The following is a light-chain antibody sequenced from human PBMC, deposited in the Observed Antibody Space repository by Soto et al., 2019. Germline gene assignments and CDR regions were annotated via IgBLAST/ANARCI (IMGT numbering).Light chain of an antibody. V-gene: IGKV3-11*01. CDR1: QSVSRY. CDR2: DIS. Sequence: EIVLTQSPATLSLSPGESATLSCRASQSVSRYLAWYQQKPGQAPRLLIYDISNRATGVPARFSGSGSGTDFTLTISSLEPEDFALYYCQQRGNWPLYTFGQGTKLEI. J-gene: IGKJ2*01. CDR3: QQRGNWPLYT.